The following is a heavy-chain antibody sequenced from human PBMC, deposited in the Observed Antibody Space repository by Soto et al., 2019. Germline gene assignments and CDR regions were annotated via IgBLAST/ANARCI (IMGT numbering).Heavy chain of an antibody. V-gene: IGHV5-51*01. Sequence: PGESLKISCQGSGYSFDNYWIGWVRQMPGKGLERMGIIYPGDSDTRYSPSFQGQVTISADKSISTAYLQWSSLKASDTAMYYCARRLYYGGFDAFDIWGQGTMVTVSS. CDR3: ARRLYYGGFDAFDI. CDR2: IYPGDSDT. J-gene: IGHJ3*02. CDR1: GYSFDNYW. D-gene: IGHD3-22*01.